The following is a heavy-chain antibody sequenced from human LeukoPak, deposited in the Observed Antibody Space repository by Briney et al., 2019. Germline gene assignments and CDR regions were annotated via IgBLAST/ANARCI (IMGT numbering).Heavy chain of an antibody. D-gene: IGHD3-22*01. V-gene: IGHV4-39*01. J-gene: IGHJ4*02. Sequence: SETLSLSCSVSGGSTSSTTYYWGWIRQPPGKGLEWIGSIPYSGSTYYNPSLKSRVTISVDTSKNQFSLRLRSVTVAVTAVYYCAKQGRTNSSGYYYPFDYWGQGNLVTVSS. CDR3: AKQGRTNSSGYYYPFDY. CDR1: GGSTSSTTYY. CDR2: IPYSGST.